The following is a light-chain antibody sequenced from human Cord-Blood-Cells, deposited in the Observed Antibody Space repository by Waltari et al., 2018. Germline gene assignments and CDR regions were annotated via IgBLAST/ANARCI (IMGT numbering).Light chain of an antibody. Sequence: QSALTQPASVSGSPGQSITISCTGTSSDVGSYNLVSWYQQQPGKAPKLMIYEGSKRPSGVSNRFSGSKSGNTASLTIAVLQAEDEADYYCCSYAGSSTPVVVGGGTKLTVL. V-gene: IGLV2-23*01. J-gene: IGLJ2*01. CDR3: CSYAGSSTPVV. CDR2: EGS. CDR1: SSDVGSYNL.